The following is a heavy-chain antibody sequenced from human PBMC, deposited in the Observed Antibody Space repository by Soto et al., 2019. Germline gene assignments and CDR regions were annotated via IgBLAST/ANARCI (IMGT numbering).Heavy chain of an antibody. CDR2: INPNNGGT. J-gene: IGHJ4*02. CDR1: GYTFTGYY. V-gene: IGHV1-2*04. CDR3: ATQRDYGDYGAFDY. Sequence: ASVKVSCKTSGYTFTGYYIHWVRQAPGQGLEWMGWINPNNGGTNYAQNFQGWVTMTRYTSISTAYMELSRLRSDDTAVYYCATQRDYGDYGAFDYWGQGTLVTVSS. D-gene: IGHD4-17*01.